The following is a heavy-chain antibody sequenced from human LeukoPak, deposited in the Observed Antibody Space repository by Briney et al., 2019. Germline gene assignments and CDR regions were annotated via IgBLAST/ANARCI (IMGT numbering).Heavy chain of an antibody. CDR3: AREGYCSGGSCYGAFDI. D-gene: IGHD2-15*01. CDR1: GFTFSSYW. Sequence: GSLRLSCAASGFTFSSYWMSWVRQAPGKGLEWVANIKQDGSEKYYVDSVKGRFTISRDNAKNSLYLQMNSLRAEDTAVYYCAREGYCSGGSCYGAFDIWGQGTMVTVSS. V-gene: IGHV3-7*01. CDR2: IKQDGSEK. J-gene: IGHJ3*02.